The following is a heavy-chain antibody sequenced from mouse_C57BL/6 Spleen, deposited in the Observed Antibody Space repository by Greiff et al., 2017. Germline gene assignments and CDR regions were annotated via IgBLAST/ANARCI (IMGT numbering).Heavy chain of an antibody. CDR3: ARGGAYYSNYVDFDY. Sequence: VLLQQSGAELVRPGASVKLSCTASGYTFTDYYMDWVKQRPGQGLEWIGEINPSNGGTNYNEKFKSKATLTVDKSSSTAYMQLSSLTSEDSAVYDGARGGAYYSNYVDFDYWGQGTTLTVSS. CDR2: INPSNGGT. J-gene: IGHJ2*01. CDR1: GYTFTDYY. D-gene: IGHD2-5*01. V-gene: IGHV1-53*01.